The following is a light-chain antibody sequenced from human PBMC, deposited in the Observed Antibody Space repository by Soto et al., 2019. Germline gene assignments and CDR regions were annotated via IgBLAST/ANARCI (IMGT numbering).Light chain of an antibody. V-gene: IGKV2-28*01. CDR3: MQALQTPPWT. CDR2: LGS. J-gene: IGKJ1*01. Sequence: DIVMTQSPLSLPVTPGEPASISCRSSQSLLHSNGYNYLDWYLQKPGQSPQLLIYLGSNRASGVPDRFSGRCSWQDFTLKISRVEAEDVGVYYCMQALQTPPWTFGQGTKVEIK. CDR1: QSLLHSNGYNY.